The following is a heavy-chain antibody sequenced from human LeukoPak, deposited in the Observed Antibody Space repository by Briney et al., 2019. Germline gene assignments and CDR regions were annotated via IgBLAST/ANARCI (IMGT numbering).Heavy chain of an antibody. CDR3: ARVVGSGWSPYYYGMDV. J-gene: IGHJ6*02. Sequence: SETLSLTCTVSGGSISSYYWSWIRQPAGKGLEWIGRIYTSGSTNYNPSLKSRVTMSVDTSKNQFSLKLSSVTAADTAVHYCARVVGSGWSPYYYGMDVWGQGTTVTVSS. CDR2: IYTSGST. CDR1: GGSISSYY. D-gene: IGHD6-19*01. V-gene: IGHV4-4*07.